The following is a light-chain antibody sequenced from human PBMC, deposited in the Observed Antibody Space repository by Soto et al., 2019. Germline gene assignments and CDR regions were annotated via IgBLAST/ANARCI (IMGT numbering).Light chain of an antibody. CDR3: QQHGGSPIT. CDR2: GAS. J-gene: IGKJ5*01. Sequence: EIVLTQSPGTPSLSPGQRATLSCRASQTVTNNFLAWHQQKPGQTPRLLIYGASSRATGTPDRFSGSGSGTDFTLTISRLEPEDFAVYYCQQHGGSPITFGQGTRLEIK. CDR1: QTVTNNF. V-gene: IGKV3-20*01.